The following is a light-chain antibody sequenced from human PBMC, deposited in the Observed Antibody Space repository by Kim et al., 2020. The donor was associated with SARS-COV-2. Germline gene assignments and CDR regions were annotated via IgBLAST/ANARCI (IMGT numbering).Light chain of an antibody. V-gene: IGLV1-47*01. CDR2: TND. J-gene: IGLJ2*01. CDR1: SSNIGSNS. Sequence: QSVLTQPPSASGTPGQRVTISCSGSSSNIGSNSVYWYQQLPGMAPKLLIYTNDQRPSGVPDRFSGSKSGTSASLAISGLRSEDEGDYHCASWDDSLSGPVFGGGTQLTVL. CDR3: ASWDDSLSGPV.